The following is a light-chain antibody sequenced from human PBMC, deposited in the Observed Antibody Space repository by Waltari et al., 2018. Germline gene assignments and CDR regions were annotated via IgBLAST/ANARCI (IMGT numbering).Light chain of an antibody. Sequence: EIVLTQSPATLSLSAGERATLSCRASQSVGTYLAWYPQQPGQAPRLLIYDASNRATGIPARFSGSGSGTDFTLTIGSLEPEDFAVYFCQQRSNWRETFGQGTKVEIK. J-gene: IGKJ2*01. V-gene: IGKV3-11*01. CDR1: QSVGTY. CDR2: DAS. CDR3: QQRSNWRET.